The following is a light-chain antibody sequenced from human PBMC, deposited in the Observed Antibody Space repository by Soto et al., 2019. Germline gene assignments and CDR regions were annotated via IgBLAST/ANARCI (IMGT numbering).Light chain of an antibody. Sequence: DIVLTQSPGTLSLSPGERATLYCRASQSVSSNHLAWYQQKPGQAPRLLIYGGASRATGIPVRFSGSGSETDFTLTITRLEPEDFAMYYSKQYSSSRTFGQGTKVEIK. CDR2: GGA. CDR3: KQYSSSRT. CDR1: QSVSSNH. J-gene: IGKJ1*01. V-gene: IGKV3-20*01.